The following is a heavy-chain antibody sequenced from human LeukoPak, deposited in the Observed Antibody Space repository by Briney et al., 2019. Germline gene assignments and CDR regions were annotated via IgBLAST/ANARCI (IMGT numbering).Heavy chain of an antibody. CDR3: ARGGYYGSGNDFRFDP. J-gene: IGHJ5*02. CDR2: IHYTGST. D-gene: IGHD3-10*01. V-gene: IGHV4-61*01. Sequence: PSETLSLTCSVSGASISSGSYYWSWIRQPPGKGLECIGYIHYTGSTNYNPSLKSRVTISVDTSKSQFSLKLSSVTAADTAIYYCARGGYYGSGNDFRFDPWGQGTLVTVSS. CDR1: GASISSGSYY.